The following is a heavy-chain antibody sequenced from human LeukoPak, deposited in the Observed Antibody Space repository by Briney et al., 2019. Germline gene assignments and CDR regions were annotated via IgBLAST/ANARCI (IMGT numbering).Heavy chain of an antibody. J-gene: IGHJ4*02. Sequence: ASVKVSCKASGYTFTSYGISWVRQAPGQGLEWMGWISAYNGNTNYAQKLQGRVTMTTDTSTSTAYMELRSLRSEDTAVYYCARVRRYYGSGSLIFDYWGQGTLVTVSS. CDR2: ISAYNGNT. D-gene: IGHD3-10*01. CDR1: GYTFTSYG. V-gene: IGHV1-18*01. CDR3: ARVRRYYGSGSLIFDY.